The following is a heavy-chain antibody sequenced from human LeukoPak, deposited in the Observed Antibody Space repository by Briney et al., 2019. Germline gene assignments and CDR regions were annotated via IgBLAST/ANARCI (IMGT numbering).Heavy chain of an antibody. D-gene: IGHD6-6*01. CDR2: VVPNSGAT. Sequence: ASVNVSCKASGYTFTGYYIHWVRHAPGQGLEWMGWVVPNSGATKYAQKFQGRVTLTRDTSISTAYMELSSLGSDDTAVYYCAREGPYSDSSRSRFDYWGQGTLVTVSS. V-gene: IGHV1-2*02. CDR3: AREGPYSDSSRSRFDY. J-gene: IGHJ4*02. CDR1: GYTFTGYY.